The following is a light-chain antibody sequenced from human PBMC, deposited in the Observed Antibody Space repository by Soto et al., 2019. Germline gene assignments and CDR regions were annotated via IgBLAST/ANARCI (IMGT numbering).Light chain of an antibody. CDR1: QTISSW. Sequence: DIQMTQSASTLSASLGDRVTITWRASQTISSWLAWYQQKPGRAPKLRIYKASSLESGVPARFSGSGSGTEFNLTISSLQTDDFATYYCQQYNGFPWTFGQGTKVDIK. CDR2: KAS. CDR3: QQYNGFPWT. V-gene: IGKV1-5*03. J-gene: IGKJ1*01.